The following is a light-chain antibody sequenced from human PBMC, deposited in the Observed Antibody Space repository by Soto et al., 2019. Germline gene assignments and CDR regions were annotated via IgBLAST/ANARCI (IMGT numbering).Light chain of an antibody. V-gene: IGKV1-6*01. Sequence: IQMTQSPSSLSASVGDRVTITCRASQSISSYLNWYQQKQGKAPTLLIYAASNLQSGVPSRFRGSRSGTEGTITVSSLQPEDCETYYCLQDHNDSWTFGQGTKVDIK. CDR1: QSISSY. CDR2: AAS. J-gene: IGKJ1*01. CDR3: LQDHNDSWT.